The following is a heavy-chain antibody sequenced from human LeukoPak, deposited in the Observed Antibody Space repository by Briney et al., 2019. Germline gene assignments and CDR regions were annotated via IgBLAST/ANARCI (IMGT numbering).Heavy chain of an antibody. CDR3: ARRAGVVVVAASDY. D-gene: IGHD2-15*01. Sequence: ASVKVSCKASGYTFTSYGITWVRQAPGHGLEWRGWINPNSGGTNYAQKFQGRVTMTRDTSISTAYMELSRLRSDDTAVYYCARRAGVVVVAASDYWGQGTLVTVSS. CDR1: GYTFTSYG. CDR2: INPNSGGT. V-gene: IGHV1-2*02. J-gene: IGHJ4*02.